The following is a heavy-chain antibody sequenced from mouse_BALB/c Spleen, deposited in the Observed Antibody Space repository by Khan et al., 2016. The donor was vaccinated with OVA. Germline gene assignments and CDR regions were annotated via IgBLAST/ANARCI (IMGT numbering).Heavy chain of an antibody. J-gene: IGHJ3*01. CDR2: IYPGNSDT. D-gene: IGHD1-3*01. CDR1: GYSFTSYL. CDR3: ARGGYSSFAY. V-gene: IGHV1-5*01. Sequence: VQLQQSGTVLARPGASVKMSCKASGYSFTSYLIHWVKQRPGQGLEWIGDIYPGNSDTTYNQKFKDKAKLPAGTSANTAYMELRSLTNEDSAVYYCARGGYSSFAYWGQGTLVTVSA.